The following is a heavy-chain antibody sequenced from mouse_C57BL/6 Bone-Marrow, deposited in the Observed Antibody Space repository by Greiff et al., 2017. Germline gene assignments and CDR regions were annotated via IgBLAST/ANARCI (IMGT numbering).Heavy chain of an antibody. J-gene: IGHJ2*01. CDR2: IDPEIGDT. D-gene: IGHD2-3*01. Sequence: VQLQQSGAELVRPGASVKLSCTASGFNFKDDYIHWVKQRPEQGLEWIGWIDPEIGDTEYASKFQGKATITSDTSSNTAYLQRSSLTSEDTAVYYCASCDGNYFDFWGQGTPLTVAS. CDR3: ASCDGNYFDF. V-gene: IGHV14-4*01. CDR1: GFNFKDDY.